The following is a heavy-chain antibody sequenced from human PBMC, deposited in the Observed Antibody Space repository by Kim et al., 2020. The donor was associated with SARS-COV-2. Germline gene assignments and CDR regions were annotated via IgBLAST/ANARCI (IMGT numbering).Heavy chain of an antibody. D-gene: IGHD2-2*02. J-gene: IGHJ4*02. CDR3: ARHNWGYCSSTNCYTFDS. V-gene: IGHV4-39*01. Sequence: KSRITIAVDTSKNQFSLKLSSVTAADTAVYYCARHNWGYCSSTNCYTFDSWGQGTLVTVSS.